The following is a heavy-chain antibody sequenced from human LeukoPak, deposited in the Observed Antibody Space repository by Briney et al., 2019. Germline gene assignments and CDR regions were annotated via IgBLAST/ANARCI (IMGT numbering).Heavy chain of an antibody. CDR1: GGSISSYY. D-gene: IGHD6-13*01. J-gene: IGHJ4*02. Sequence: SETLSLTCTVSGGSISSYYWSWIRQPAGKGLEWIGRIYTSGSTNYNPSLKSRVTMSLDTSKNQFSLKLSSVTAADTAVYYCASTGYSSSWYEGQIDYWGQGTLVTVSS. CDR3: ASTGYSSSWYEGQIDY. CDR2: IYTSGST. V-gene: IGHV4-4*07.